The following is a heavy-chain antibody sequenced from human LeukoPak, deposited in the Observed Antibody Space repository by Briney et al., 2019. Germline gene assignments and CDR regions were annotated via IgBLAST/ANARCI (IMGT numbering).Heavy chain of an antibody. D-gene: IGHD3-22*01. J-gene: IGHJ4*02. Sequence: GGSLRLSCAASGFTFSSYGMHWVRQAPGKGLEWVAVISYDGSNKYYADSVKGRFTISRDNSKNTVYLQLSGLRVEDTAVYYCLREGYYDTSGPFSGYFDFWGQGDLVTVSS. CDR2: ISYDGSNK. CDR3: LREGYYDTSGPFSGYFDF. CDR1: GFTFSSYG. V-gene: IGHV3-30*03.